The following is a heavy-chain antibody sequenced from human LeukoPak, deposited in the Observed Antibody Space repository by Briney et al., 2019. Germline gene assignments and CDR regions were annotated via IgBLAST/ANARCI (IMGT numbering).Heavy chain of an antibody. CDR3: ARGPDTAMVQD. D-gene: IGHD5-18*01. V-gene: IGHV1-46*01. CDR1: GYTFTSYY. Sequence: GESLKISCKASGYTFTSYYMHWVRQAPGQGLEWMGIINPSGGSTSYAQKFQGRVTMTRDTSTSTVYTELSSLRSEDTAVYYCARGPDTAMVQDWGQGTLVTVSS. J-gene: IGHJ4*02. CDR2: INPSGGST.